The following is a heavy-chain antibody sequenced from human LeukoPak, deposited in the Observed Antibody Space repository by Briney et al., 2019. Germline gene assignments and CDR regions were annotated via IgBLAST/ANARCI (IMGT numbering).Heavy chain of an antibody. V-gene: IGHV3-21*01. CDR2: ISSSSSYI. D-gene: IGHD3-22*01. CDR3: ARETYYYDSSGYFPMDV. Sequence: PGGSLRLSCAASGFTFSSYSMKWVRQAPGKGLEWVSSISSSSSYIYYADSVKGRFTISRDNAKNSLYLQMNSLRAEDTAVYYCARETYYYDSSGYFPMDVWGKGTTVTVSS. CDR1: GFTFSSYS. J-gene: IGHJ6*03.